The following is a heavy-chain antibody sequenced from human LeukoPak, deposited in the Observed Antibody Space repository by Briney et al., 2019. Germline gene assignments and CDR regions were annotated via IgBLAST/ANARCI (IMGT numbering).Heavy chain of an antibody. D-gene: IGHD2-2*02. CDR3: AGGYCSSTSCYRSYYYYMDV. CDR2: ISGSGGST. CDR1: GFTFSSYA. J-gene: IGHJ6*03. V-gene: IGHV3-23*01. Sequence: PGGSLRLSCAASGFTFSSYAMSWVRQAPGKGLEWVSAISGSGGSTYYADSVKGRFTISRDNSKNTLYLQMNSLRAEDTAVYYCAGGYCSSTSCYRSYYYYMDVWGKGTTVTVSS.